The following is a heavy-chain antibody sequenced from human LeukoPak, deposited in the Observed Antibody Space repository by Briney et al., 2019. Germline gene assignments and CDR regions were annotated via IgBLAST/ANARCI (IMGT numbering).Heavy chain of an antibody. J-gene: IGHJ4*02. CDR3: TTDYQLDY. D-gene: IGHD3-16*01. CDR1: GFTFGDFV. V-gene: IGHV3-49*04. CDR2: IRSKGNGVTT. Sequence: GGSLRLSCTASGFTFGDFVMSWVRQTPGEGVEWVGFIRSKGNGVTTKYAASVQVSFTISRDDYKSIAYLQMNSLKTEDTAVYYCTTDYQLDYWGQGTLVTVSS.